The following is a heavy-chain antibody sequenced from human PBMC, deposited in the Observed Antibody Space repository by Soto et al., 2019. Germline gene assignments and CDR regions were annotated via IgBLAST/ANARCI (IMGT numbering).Heavy chain of an antibody. J-gene: IGHJ4*02. CDR3: ARDRGSGRY. CDR2: INQAGNKK. D-gene: IGHD2-8*02. V-gene: IGHV3-7*05. Sequence: GGSLRLSCAASGLTFSNFWLSWVRQAPGKGLEWVANINQAGNKKYYVDSVEGRFTISRDNAKNSLYLQMNSLKAEDTAVYYCARDRGSGRYWGQGTLVTVSS. CDR1: GLTFSNFW.